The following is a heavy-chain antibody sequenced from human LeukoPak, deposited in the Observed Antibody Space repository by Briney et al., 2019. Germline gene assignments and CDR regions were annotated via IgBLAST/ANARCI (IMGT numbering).Heavy chain of an antibody. J-gene: IGHJ4*02. CDR3: AKAASSGWYIYFDY. V-gene: IGHV3-23*01. CDR1: GFTFSSYA. CDR2: ISGSGGST. Sequence: PGGSLRLSCASSGFTFSSYAMSWVRQAPGKGLEWVSAISGSGGSTYYADSVKGRFTISRNNSKNTLYLKMNSLRAEDTAVYYCAKAASSGWYIYFDYWGQGTLVTVSS. D-gene: IGHD6-19*01.